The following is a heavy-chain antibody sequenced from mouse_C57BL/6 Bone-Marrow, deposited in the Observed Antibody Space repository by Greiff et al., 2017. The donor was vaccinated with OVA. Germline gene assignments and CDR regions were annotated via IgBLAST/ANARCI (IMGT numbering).Heavy chain of an antibody. CDR3: ARGAGESFDY. CDR2: IYPRSGNT. J-gene: IGHJ2*01. Sequence: VNVVESGAELARPGASVKLSCKASGYTFTSYGISWVKQRTGQGLEWIGEIYPRSGNTYYNEKFKGKATLTADKSSSTAYMELRSLTSEDSAVYFCARGAGESFDYWGQGTTLTVSS. CDR1: GYTFTSYG. V-gene: IGHV1-81*01. D-gene: IGHD1-3*01.